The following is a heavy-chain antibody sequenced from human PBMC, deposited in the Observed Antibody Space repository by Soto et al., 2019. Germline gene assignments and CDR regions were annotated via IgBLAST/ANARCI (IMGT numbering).Heavy chain of an antibody. J-gene: IGHJ6*02. CDR2: ISSSSTYT. D-gene: IGHD3-9*01. CDR3: ARGRLDYGMDV. Sequence: PGGSLRLSCAASGFTFSDYYMSWIRQAPGKGLEWVSYISSSSTYTNYADSVKGRFTISRDNAKNSLYLQMNSLRAEDTAVYYCARGRLDYGMDVWGQGTAVTVSS. CDR1: GFTFSDYY. V-gene: IGHV3-11*05.